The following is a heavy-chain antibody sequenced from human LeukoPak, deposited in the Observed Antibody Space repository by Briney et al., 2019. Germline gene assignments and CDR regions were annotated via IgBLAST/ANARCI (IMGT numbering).Heavy chain of an antibody. D-gene: IGHD3-22*01. CDR1: GGTFSSYA. J-gene: IGHJ4*02. Sequence: ASVKVSCKASGGTFSSYAISWVRQAPGQGLEWMGGIIPIFGTANYAQKFQGRVTITRDTSASTAYMELSSLRSEDTAVYYCARSSSGYSPTDYWGQGTLVTVSS. CDR2: IIPIFGTA. CDR3: ARSSSGYSPTDY. V-gene: IGHV1-69*05.